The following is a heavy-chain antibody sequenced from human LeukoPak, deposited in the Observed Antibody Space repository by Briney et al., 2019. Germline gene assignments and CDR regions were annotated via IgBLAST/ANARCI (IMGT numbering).Heavy chain of an antibody. Sequence: GSLRLSCAASGFTFRNYWMHWVRQAPGKGLVWVSRINPDGSNTNYADSVMGRFTISRDNAKNTLYLQMNGLRADDTAVYYCARENWYLDRWGRGTLVTVSS. J-gene: IGHJ2*01. V-gene: IGHV3-74*01. CDR3: ARENWYLDR. CDR2: INPDGSNT. CDR1: GFTFRNYW.